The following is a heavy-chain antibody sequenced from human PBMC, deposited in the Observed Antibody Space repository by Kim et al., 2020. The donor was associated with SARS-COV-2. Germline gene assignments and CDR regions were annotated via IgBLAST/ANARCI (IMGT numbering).Heavy chain of an antibody. V-gene: IGHV3-21*01. CDR3: ARGRDGLREGFDY. J-gene: IGHJ4*02. D-gene: IGHD3-10*01. CDR2: ISSSSSYI. CDR1: GFTFSSYS. Sequence: GGSLRLSCAASGFTFSSYSMNWVRQAPGKGLEWVSSISSSSSYIYYADSVKGRFTTSRDNAKNSLYLQMNSLRAEDTAVYYCARGRDGLREGFDYWGQGTLTAVSS.